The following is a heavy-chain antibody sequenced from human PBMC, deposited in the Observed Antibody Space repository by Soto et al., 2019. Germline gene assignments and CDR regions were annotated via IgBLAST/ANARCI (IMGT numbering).Heavy chain of an antibody. CDR1: GYTFTSYG. CDR2: IDAGYGNT. Sequence: QVQLVQSGTEVRKPGASVKVSCKASGYTFTSYGLHWVRQAPGQRLEWMAWIDAGYGNTKYSQNFQGRVTVTRDTSASTAYMELSSLTGEDTAVYYCARDVWVTTWYMLHWGQGTLVTVSS. J-gene: IGHJ1*01. CDR3: ARDVWVTTWYMLH. D-gene: IGHD2-8*02. V-gene: IGHV1-3*01.